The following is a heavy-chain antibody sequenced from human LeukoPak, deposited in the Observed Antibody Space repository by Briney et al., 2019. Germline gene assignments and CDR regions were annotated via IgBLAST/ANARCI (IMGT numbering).Heavy chain of an antibody. Sequence: TGGSLRLSCAARGFTFSSYAMHWVRQAPGKGLEYGSAISSNGGSTYYANSVKGSFTISRDTSKNTLYLQMGSLRAEDMAVYYCARGRIAARPHFDHWGQGTLVTVSS. J-gene: IGHJ4*02. CDR2: ISSNGGST. CDR3: ARGRIAARPHFDH. CDR1: GFTFSSYA. V-gene: IGHV3-64*01. D-gene: IGHD6-6*01.